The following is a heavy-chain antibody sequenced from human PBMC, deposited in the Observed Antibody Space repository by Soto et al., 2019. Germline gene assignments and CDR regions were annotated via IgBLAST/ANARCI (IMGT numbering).Heavy chain of an antibody. J-gene: IGHJ6*02. D-gene: IGHD3-10*01. V-gene: IGHV1-69*01. CDR1: GGTFSSYA. CDR3: AIVRRMVRGVTADYYYYGMDV. CDR2: IIPISGTA. Sequence: SVKVSCKASGGTFSSYAISWVRQAPGQGLEWMGGIIPISGTANYAQKFQGRVTITADESTSTAYMELSSLRSEDTAVYYCAIVRRMVRGVTADYYYYGMDVWGQGTTVTVSS.